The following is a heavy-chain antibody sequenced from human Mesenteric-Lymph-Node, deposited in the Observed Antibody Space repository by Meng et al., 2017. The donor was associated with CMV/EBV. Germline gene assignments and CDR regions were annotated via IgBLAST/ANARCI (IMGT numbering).Heavy chain of an antibody. CDR1: GFTFSNFA. V-gene: IGHV3-30-3*01. Sequence: GGSLRLSCAASGFTFSNFAMHWVRQAPGKGLEWVAVISYDGGNKYADSVKGRFTISRDNSKNTLYLHMNSLRAEDTAVYYCARVMGWLQFDYWGQGTLVTVSS. D-gene: IGHD5-24*01. CDR3: ARVMGWLQFDY. J-gene: IGHJ4*02. CDR2: ISYDGGNK.